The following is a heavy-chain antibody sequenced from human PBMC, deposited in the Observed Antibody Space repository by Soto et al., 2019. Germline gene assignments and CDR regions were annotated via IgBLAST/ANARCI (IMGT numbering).Heavy chain of an antibody. CDR1: GYTFTGYY. D-gene: IGHD3-22*01. Sequence: GASVKVSCKASGYTFTGYYMHWVPQAPEQGLEWRGWINPNSARTNYAQKFQGWVTMTRDTSISTAYMELSRLRSDDTAVYYCARSGSTYYYDSSGNDAFDIWGQGTMVTVSS. CDR3: ARSGSTYYYDSSGNDAFDI. J-gene: IGHJ3*02. V-gene: IGHV1-2*04. CDR2: INPNSART.